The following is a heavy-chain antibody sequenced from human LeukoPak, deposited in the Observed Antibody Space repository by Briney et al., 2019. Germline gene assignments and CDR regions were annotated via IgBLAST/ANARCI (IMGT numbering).Heavy chain of an antibody. CDR2: IYYSGST. CDR1: GGSISTYY. D-gene: IGHD2-21*01. J-gene: IGHJ2*01. Sequence: PSETLSLTCTVSGGSISTYYWSWIRQPPGKGLEWIGYIYYSGSTTYNPSLKSRITISVDTSKNQFSLKVNSVTAADTAVYYCARDPHILVDYWYFDLWAVAPWSQSPQ. V-gene: IGHV4-59*01. CDR3: ARDPHILVDYWYFDL.